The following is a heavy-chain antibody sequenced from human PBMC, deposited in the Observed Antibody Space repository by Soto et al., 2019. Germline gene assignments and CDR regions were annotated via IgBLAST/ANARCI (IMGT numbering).Heavy chain of an antibody. V-gene: IGHV4-34*01. CDR3: ASRGSGSSWYFDY. CDR1: GGSFSGYY. Sequence: SETLSLTCAVYGGSFSGYYWSWIRQPPGKGLEWIGEINHSGSTNYNPSLKSRVTISVDTSKNQFSLKLSSVTAADTAVYYCASRGSGSSWYFDYWGQGTLVTVSS. D-gene: IGHD6-13*01. J-gene: IGHJ4*02. CDR2: INHSGST.